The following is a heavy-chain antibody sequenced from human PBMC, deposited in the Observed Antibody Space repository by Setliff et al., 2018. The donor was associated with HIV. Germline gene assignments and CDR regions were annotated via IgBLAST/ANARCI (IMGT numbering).Heavy chain of an antibody. J-gene: IGHJ6*03. V-gene: IGHV4-39*01. Sequence: SETLSLTCTVSGGSISSSHYYWGWIRQPPGKGLEWIGTVYYSGSTYYNPSLKSRVTISVDTAKKQFSLRLRSVTATDTAVYYCASHFPGSPHPAGYYMDVWGKGTMVTVSS. CDR3: ASHFPGSPHPAGYYMDV. CDR1: GGSISSSHYY. CDR2: VYYSGST. D-gene: IGHD6-13*01.